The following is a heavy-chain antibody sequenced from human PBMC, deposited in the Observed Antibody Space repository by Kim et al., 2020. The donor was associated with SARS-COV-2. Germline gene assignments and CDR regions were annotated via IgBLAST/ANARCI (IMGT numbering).Heavy chain of an antibody. V-gene: IGHV3-7*01. CDR3: VREASGRYV. D-gene: IGHD3-10*01. Sequence: GGSLRLSCAGSGFTFSNYWMSWVRQAPGKGLEWVASLTYDGGEQDSVASEKGLSTTSSDNANIPLLLLMNSRTDEDTAEYFCVREASGRYV. CDR1: GFTFSNYW. CDR2: LTYDGGEQ. J-gene: IGHJ6*01.